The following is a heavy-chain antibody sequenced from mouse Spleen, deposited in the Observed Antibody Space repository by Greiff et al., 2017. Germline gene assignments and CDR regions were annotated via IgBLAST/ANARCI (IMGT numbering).Heavy chain of an antibody. CDR2: IYPGDGDT. CDR3: ARNSFYDGSPFAY. D-gene: IGHD2-1*01. J-gene: IGHJ3*01. V-gene: IGHV1-80*01. Sequence: LEESGAELVKPGASVKISCKASGYAFSSYWMNWVKQRPGKGLEWIGQIYPGDGDTNYNGKFKGKATLTADKSSSTAYMQLSSLTSEDSAVYFCARNSFYDGSPFAYWGQGTLVTVSA. CDR1: GYAFSSYW.